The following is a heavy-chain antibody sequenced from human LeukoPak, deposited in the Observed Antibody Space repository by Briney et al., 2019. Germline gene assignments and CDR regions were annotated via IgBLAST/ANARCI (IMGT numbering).Heavy chain of an antibody. J-gene: IGHJ3*02. CDR2: ISGSGGST. D-gene: IGHD2/OR15-2a*01. Sequence: GGSLRLSCAASGFTFSSYGMSWVRQAPGKGLEWVSAISGSGGSTYYADSVKGRFTISRDNSKNTLYLQMNSLRAEDTAVYYCAKDSFPRGAFDIWGQGTMVTVYS. CDR1: GFTFSSYG. CDR3: AKDSFPRGAFDI. V-gene: IGHV3-23*01.